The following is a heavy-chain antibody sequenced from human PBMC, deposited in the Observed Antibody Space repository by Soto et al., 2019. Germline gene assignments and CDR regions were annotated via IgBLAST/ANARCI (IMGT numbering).Heavy chain of an antibody. CDR1: GGSITSNSYY. Sequence: LSLTCSVSGGSITSNSYYWGWIRQPPGKGLEWVGSIYYSGDTYYRSSLRSRVTISVDTSKNQFSLKLRSVTAADTAVYYCARHGVASPSFCDYWGQGTMVTVYS. CDR2: IYYSGDT. V-gene: IGHV4-39*01. D-gene: IGHD2-2*01. J-gene: IGHJ4*02. CDR3: ARHGVASPSFCDY.